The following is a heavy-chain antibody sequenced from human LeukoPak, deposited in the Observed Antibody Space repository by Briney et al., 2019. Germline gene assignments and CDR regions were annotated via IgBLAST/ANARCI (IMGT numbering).Heavy chain of an antibody. J-gene: IGHJ4*02. CDR3: TRVGYIDEGIDY. CDR2: IEQDGSKK. CDR1: GFPFSSYW. D-gene: IGHD5-24*01. V-gene: IGHV3-7*04. Sequence: PGGSLTLSCVGSGFPFSSYWITWVRQAPGKGLEWVANIEQDGSKKSYVDSVKGRFTISRDNAKNSLYLQMNSLRAEDTAIYYCTRVGYIDEGIDYWGQGTLVTVSS.